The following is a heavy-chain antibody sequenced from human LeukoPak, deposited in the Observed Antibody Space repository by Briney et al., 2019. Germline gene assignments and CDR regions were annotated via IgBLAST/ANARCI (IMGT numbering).Heavy chain of an antibody. J-gene: IGHJ3*02. V-gene: IGHV1-18*01. D-gene: IGHD6-19*01. CDR1: GYTFTSYG. Sequence: ASVKVSCKASGYTFTSYGISWVRQAPGQGLEWMGWISAYNGNTSYAQKLQGRVTMTTDTSTSTAYMELRSLRSDDTAVYYCAADGGSGWPPGAFDIWGQGTMDTVSS. CDR3: AADGGSGWPPGAFDI. CDR2: ISAYNGNT.